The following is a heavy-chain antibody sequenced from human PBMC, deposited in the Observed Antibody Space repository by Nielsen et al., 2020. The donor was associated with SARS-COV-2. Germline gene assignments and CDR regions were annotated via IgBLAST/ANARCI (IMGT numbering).Heavy chain of an antibody. V-gene: IGHV3-64*04. CDR2: ISSNGGST. CDR3: ASLPYYFDY. Sequence: WIRQPPGKGLEYVSAISSNGGSTYYADSVKGRFTISRDNSKNTLYLQMNSLRAEDTAVYYCASLPYYFDYWGQGTLVTVSS. J-gene: IGHJ4*02.